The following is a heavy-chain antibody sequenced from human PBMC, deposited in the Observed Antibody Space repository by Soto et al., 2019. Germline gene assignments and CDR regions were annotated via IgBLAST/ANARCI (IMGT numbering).Heavy chain of an antibody. CDR1: GFTFSNFW. CDR3: SRSLDS. J-gene: IGHJ4*02. V-gene: IGHV3-7*01. Sequence: LRLSCAASGFTFSNFWMDWVRQAPGRGLEWVANINPDGSAKQYVDSVKGRFTISRDNAKNSLYLQMSSLTAEDSALYYCSRSLDSWGQGTRVTVSS. CDR2: INPDGSAK.